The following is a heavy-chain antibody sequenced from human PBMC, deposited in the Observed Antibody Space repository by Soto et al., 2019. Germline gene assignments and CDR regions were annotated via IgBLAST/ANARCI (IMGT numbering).Heavy chain of an antibody. Sequence: ASVKVSCKASGDTFTANYIHWVRQAPGQGFEWMGWINPKSGGTKFPQKLQGRVTMTRDTSTSTVYMDLSSLRFEDTAVYYCARDVPCSGGTHYDYWGQGTLVTVSS. CDR1: GDTFTANY. CDR2: INPKSGGT. CDR3: ARDVPCSGGTHYDY. D-gene: IGHD2-15*01. V-gene: IGHV1-2*02. J-gene: IGHJ4*02.